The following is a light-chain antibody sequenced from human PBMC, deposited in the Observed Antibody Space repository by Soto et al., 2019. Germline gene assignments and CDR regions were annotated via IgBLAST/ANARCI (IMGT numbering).Light chain of an antibody. CDR3: SSYAGSTTFYV. CDR1: TSDVGTFGL. Sequence: QSALTQPASVSGSPGQSITISCSGTTSDVGTFGLVSWFQQYPGKAPKLMIYEGSKRPAGVSKRFSGSKSGDTASLTISGLQAEDEADYYCSSYAGSTTFYVFGTGTKVTVL. CDR2: EGS. V-gene: IGLV2-23*01. J-gene: IGLJ1*01.